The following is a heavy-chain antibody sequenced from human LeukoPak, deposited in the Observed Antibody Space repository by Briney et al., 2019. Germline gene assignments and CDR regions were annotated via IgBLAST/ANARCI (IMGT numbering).Heavy chain of an antibody. V-gene: IGHV4-59*08. Sequence: SETLSLTCTVSGGSIDSFYWSWIRQPPGKGLEWIGYIYYSGSTNYNASLKSRVTISVDTSENQFSLKLKSVTAADTAVYFCARHEVYNWFDPWGQGTLVTVSS. CDR2: IYYSGST. CDR1: GGSIDSFY. CDR3: ARHEVYNWFDP. J-gene: IGHJ5*02. D-gene: IGHD1-14*01.